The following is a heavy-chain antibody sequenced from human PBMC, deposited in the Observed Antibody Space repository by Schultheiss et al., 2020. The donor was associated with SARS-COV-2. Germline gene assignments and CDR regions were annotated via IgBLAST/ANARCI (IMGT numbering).Heavy chain of an antibody. CDR1: GFTFSSYA. CDR2: ISGSGGST. Sequence: GGSLRLSCAASGFTFSSYAMSWVRQAPGKGLEWVSAISGSGGSTYYADSVKGRFTISRDNSKNTLYLQMNSLRAEDTAVYYCARSLGIPRGSGSILFFDYWGQGTLVTVSS. J-gene: IGHJ4*02. CDR3: ARSLGIPRGSGSILFFDY. D-gene: IGHD5-18*01. V-gene: IGHV3-23*01.